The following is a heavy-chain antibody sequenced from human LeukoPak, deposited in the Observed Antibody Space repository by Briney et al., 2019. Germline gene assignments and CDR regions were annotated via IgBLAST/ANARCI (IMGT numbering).Heavy chain of an antibody. D-gene: IGHD2-8*01. CDR2: ISHDGII. J-gene: IGHJ3*02. V-gene: IGHV3-74*01. CDR3: ARVQGHPPNGLDI. Sequence: GGSLRLSCETAGFTFSSYVMHWVRRTPGKGLVWVSRISHDGIISYADSVKGRFAISRDNAKNTLILQMNSLRVEDTAVYYCARVQGHPPNGLDIWGQGTMVTVSS. CDR1: GFTFSSYV.